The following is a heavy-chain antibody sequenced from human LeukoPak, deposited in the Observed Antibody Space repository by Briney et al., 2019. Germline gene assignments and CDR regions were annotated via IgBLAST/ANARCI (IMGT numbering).Heavy chain of an antibody. J-gene: IGHJ4*02. Sequence: GGSLRLSCAVSGITLSNDGMSWVRQAPGKGLEWVAGIGASGGRTDYADSVKGRFTISRDNPKNTLYLQMNSLRAEDTAVYFCAKRGVVIRVILVGFHKEAYYFDSWGQGALVTVSS. CDR2: IGASGGRT. V-gene: IGHV3-23*01. CDR1: GITLSNDG. D-gene: IGHD3-22*01. CDR3: AKRGVVIRVILVGFHKEAYYFDS.